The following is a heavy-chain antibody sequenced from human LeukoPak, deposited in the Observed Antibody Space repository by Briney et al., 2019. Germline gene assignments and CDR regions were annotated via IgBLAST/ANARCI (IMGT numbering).Heavy chain of an antibody. V-gene: IGHV3-21*06. CDR3: ARDGRMVATQRLRSYYYMDV. J-gene: IGHJ6*03. CDR2: ISSSSSYI. D-gene: IGHD4/OR15-4a*01. CDR1: GFTFSSYS. Sequence: GGSLRLSCAASGFTFSSYSMNWVRQVPGKGLEWVSSISSSSSYIYSADSVKGRFTVSRDNAKNSLYLQMNSLRAEDTAVYYCARDGRMVATQRLRSYYYMDVWGKGTTVIVSS.